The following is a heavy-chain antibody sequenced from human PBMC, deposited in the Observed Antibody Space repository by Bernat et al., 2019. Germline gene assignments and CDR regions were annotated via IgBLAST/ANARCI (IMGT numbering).Heavy chain of an antibody. J-gene: IGHJ6*02. CDR3: ARDPEVTYPDYGMDV. CDR2: ISYDGSNK. V-gene: IGHV3-30-3*01. D-gene: IGHD4-23*01. CDR1: GFTFSSYA. Sequence: QVQLVESGGGVVQPGRSLRLSCAASGFTFSSYAMHWVRQAPGKGLEWGAVISYDGSNKYYADSVKGRFTISRDNSKNTLYLQMNSLRAEDTAVYYCARDPEVTYPDYGMDVWGQGTTVTVSS.